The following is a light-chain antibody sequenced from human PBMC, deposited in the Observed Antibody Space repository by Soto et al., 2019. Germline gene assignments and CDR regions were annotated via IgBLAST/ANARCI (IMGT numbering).Light chain of an antibody. CDR1: QSIGTW. CDR3: QQYNSYSYT. Sequence: DIQLTQSPSTLSASVGDRITITCRASQSIGTWLAWYQHRPGEGPKLLIHDASSLESGVPSRFSGSGSGTEFTLTISSLQPDDFATYYCQQYNSYSYTFGQGTKVDIK. CDR2: DAS. V-gene: IGKV1-5*01. J-gene: IGKJ2*01.